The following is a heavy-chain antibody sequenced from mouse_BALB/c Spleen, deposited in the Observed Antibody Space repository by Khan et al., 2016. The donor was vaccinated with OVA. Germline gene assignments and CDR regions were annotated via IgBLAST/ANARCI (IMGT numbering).Heavy chain of an antibody. J-gene: IGHJ4*01. Sequence: EVQLQQSGPELVKPGASVKISCKTSGYTFPAYTVHWVKQSLGKSLDWIGVINPKSGGTAYNQKFKGKATLTVDKSSSTAYMEFRSLTSEDSAVYYCARDAGRYWGQGTSVTVAS. CDR3: ARDAGRY. CDR1: GYTFPAYT. CDR2: INPKSGGT. V-gene: IGHV1-18*01. D-gene: IGHD3-3*01.